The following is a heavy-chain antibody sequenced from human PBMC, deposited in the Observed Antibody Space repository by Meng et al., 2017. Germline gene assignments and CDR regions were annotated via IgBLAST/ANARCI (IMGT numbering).Heavy chain of an antibody. Sequence: QLQPQQWGAGLLKPSETLSLPCAVYGGSFSGYYWSWIRQPPGKGLELIGEINHSGSTNYNPSLKSRVTISVDTSKNQFSLKLSSVTAADTAVYYCASSGYSYGYRFDYWGQGTLVTVSS. CDR1: GGSFSGYY. J-gene: IGHJ4*02. CDR3: ASSGYSYGYRFDY. V-gene: IGHV4-34*01. D-gene: IGHD5-18*01. CDR2: INHSGST.